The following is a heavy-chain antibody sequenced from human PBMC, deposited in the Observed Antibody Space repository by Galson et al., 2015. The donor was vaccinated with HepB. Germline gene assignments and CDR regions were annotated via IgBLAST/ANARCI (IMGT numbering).Heavy chain of an antibody. J-gene: IGHJ6*02. CDR1: GGTFSSYA. CDR3: AGSSLGSSSWYDNGMDV. V-gene: IGHV1-69*06. Sequence: SVKVSCKASGGTFSSYAISWVRQAPGQGLEWMGGIIPIFGTANYAQKFQGRVTITADKSTSTAYMELSSLRSEDTAVYYCAGSSLGSSSWYDNGMDVWGQGTTVTVSS. CDR2: IIPIFGTA. D-gene: IGHD6-13*01.